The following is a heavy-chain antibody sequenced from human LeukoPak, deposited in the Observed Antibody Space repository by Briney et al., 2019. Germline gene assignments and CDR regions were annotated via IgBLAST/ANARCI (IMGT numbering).Heavy chain of an antibody. D-gene: IGHD6-19*01. CDR2: IYHSGST. V-gene: IGHV4-4*02. CDR1: GGSISSSNW. J-gene: IGHJ4*02. CDR3: ARHQEQWLPPENS. Sequence: SGTLSLTCGVSGGSISSSNWWSWVRQPPGKGLEWIGEIYHSGSTNFNPSLKSRVTISVDKSKNQFSLKVTSVTAADTAVYYCARHQEQWLPPENSWGQGTLVTVSS.